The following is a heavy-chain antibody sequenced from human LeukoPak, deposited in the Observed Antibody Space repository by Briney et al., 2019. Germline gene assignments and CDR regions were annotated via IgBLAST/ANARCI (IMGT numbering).Heavy chain of an antibody. V-gene: IGHV4-34*01. Sequence: TSETLSLTCAVYGGSFSGYYWSWIRQPPGKGLEWIGEINHSGSTNYNPSLKSRVTMSVDTSKNQFSLKLSSVTAADTAVYYCARDAYYYGSGSQIFDYWGRGTLVTVSS. D-gene: IGHD3-10*01. CDR2: INHSGST. J-gene: IGHJ4*02. CDR3: ARDAYYYGSGSQIFDY. CDR1: GGSFSGYY.